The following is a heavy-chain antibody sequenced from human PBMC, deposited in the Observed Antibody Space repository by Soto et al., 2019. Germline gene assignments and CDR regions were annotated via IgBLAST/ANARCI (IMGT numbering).Heavy chain of an antibody. J-gene: IGHJ1*01. CDR1: GFTFSSYG. Sequence: QVPLVESGGGVVQPGRSLRLSCAASGFTFSSYGMHWVRQAPGKGLEWVAVISYDGSNKYYADSVKGRFTISRDNSKNTLDVQMNSLRAEDTVVYYCAKEGTPRGRFGGWGDEYFQHWGQGTLVTVSS. CDR2: ISYDGSNK. D-gene: IGHD3-10*01. V-gene: IGHV3-30*18. CDR3: AKEGTPRGRFGGWGDEYFQH.